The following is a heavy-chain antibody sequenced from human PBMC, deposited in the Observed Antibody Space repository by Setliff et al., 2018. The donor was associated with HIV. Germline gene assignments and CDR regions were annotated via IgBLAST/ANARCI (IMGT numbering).Heavy chain of an antibody. V-gene: IGHV4-31*03. CDR2: VYYTGKT. CDR3: AREGNSVDNWLDP. CDR1: GVSIVSGGFY. J-gene: IGHJ5*02. Sequence: SETLSLTCSVSGVSIVSGGFYYSWIRQHPGKGLEWLGTVYYTGKTYYNPSLQSRLTMSADTSKNQLYLKMNSVTAADTAVYFCAREGNSVDNWLDPWGQGTLVTVSS. D-gene: IGHD1-26*01.